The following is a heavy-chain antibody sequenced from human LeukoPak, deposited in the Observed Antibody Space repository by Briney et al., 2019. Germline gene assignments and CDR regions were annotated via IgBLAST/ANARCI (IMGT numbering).Heavy chain of an antibody. CDR2: IDPSNSHT. CDR3: ARRGHSGSFLDAFDI. D-gene: IGHD1-26*01. J-gene: IGHJ3*02. Sequence: GESLKISCKGSGYTFTNNFITWVRQMPGKGLEWLGRIDPSNSHTDYSPSFQGHVTISADKSINTAYLQWETLKASDTAMYYCARRGHSGSFLDAFDIWGQGTMVTVSS. CDR1: GYTFTNNF. V-gene: IGHV5-10-1*01.